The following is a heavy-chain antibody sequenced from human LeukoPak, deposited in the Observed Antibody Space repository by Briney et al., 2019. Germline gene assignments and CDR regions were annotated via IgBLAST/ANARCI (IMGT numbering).Heavy chain of an antibody. V-gene: IGHV4-30-2*01. CDR1: GGSISSGGYS. CDR3: ARHSISGSGWTPGDY. Sequence: SETLSLTCAVSGGSISSGGYSWSWIRQPPGKGLEWIGYIYHSGSTYYNPSLKSRVTISVDTSKNQFSLKLSSVTAADTAVYYCARHSISGSGWTPGDYWGQGTLVTVSS. J-gene: IGHJ4*02. CDR2: IYHSGST. D-gene: IGHD6-19*01.